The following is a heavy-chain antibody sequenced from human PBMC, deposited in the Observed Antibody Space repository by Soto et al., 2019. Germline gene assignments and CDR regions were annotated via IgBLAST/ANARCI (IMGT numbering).Heavy chain of an antibody. Sequence: EVQLLESGGGLVQPGGSLRLSCAASGFTFSTSTVSWVRQAPGKGLELVSFLHAGGDSAYYADSVKGRFTISRDTSRDTLSLQRNRLRAEDTAGYYWAKMGYCGSTSCYYFDYWGQGTLVSVSS. CDR2: LHAGGDSA. V-gene: IGHV3-23*01. CDR3: AKMGYCGSTSCYYFDY. D-gene: IGHD2-2*01. J-gene: IGHJ4*02. CDR1: GFTFSTST.